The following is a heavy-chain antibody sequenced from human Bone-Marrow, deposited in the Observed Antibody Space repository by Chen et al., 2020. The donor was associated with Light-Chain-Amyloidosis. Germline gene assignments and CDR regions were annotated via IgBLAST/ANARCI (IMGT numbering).Heavy chain of an antibody. J-gene: IGHJ4*02. CDR1: GFTFSRYL. Sequence: EVRLVESGGGLVQPGGSLGLSCAASGFTFSRYLMSWVRQAPGKGLEWVANIREDGNEKYYVQSVKGRFTISRDNAKNAVYLQMHSLGAEDSAIYFCARESSVAAPYYLDYWGQGIRVTVSA. D-gene: IGHD6-25*01. V-gene: IGHV3-7*01. CDR3: ARESSVAAPYYLDY. CDR2: IREDGNEK.